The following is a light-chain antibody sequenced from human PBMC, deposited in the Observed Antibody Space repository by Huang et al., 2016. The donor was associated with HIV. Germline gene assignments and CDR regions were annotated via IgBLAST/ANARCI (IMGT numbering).Light chain of an antibody. CDR2: AAS. CDR3: QQYHSTPYT. J-gene: IGKJ2*01. Sequence: DIQMTQSPSSLSASVRNRVTITCRASQAIAKSLAWYQQKPGKAPKLLLYAASSLESGVPARFSGSGSGTEYTLTISSLQPEDFATYYCQQYHSTPYTFGQGTKLEIK. CDR1: QAIAKS. V-gene: IGKV1-NL1*01.